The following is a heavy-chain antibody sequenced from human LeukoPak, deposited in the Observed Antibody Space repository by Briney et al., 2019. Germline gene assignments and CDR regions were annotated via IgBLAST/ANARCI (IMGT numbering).Heavy chain of an antibody. CDR3: ARDMGYSYGSFDY. CDR2: INHSGST. V-gene: IGHV4-34*01. D-gene: IGHD5-18*01. J-gene: IGHJ4*02. CDR1: GGSFSGYY. Sequence: SETLSLTCAVYGGSFSGYYWSWIRQPPGKGREWIGEINHSGSTNYNPSLKSRVTISVDTSKNQFSLKLSSVTAADTAVYYCARDMGYSYGSFDYWGQGTLVTVSS.